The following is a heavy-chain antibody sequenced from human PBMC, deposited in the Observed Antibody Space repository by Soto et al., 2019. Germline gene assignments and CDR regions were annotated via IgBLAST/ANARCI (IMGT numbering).Heavy chain of an antibody. CDR3: AKFSDFAYYYGSGSYSSFDY. CDR1: GFTFSSYA. Sequence: GGSLRLSCAASGFTFSSYAMSWVRQAPGKGLEWVSAISGSGGSTYYADSVKGRFTISRDNSKNTLYLQMNSLRAEDTAVYYCAKFSDFAYYYGSGSYSSFDYWGQGTLVTVSS. V-gene: IGHV3-23*01. D-gene: IGHD3-10*01. CDR2: ISGSGGST. J-gene: IGHJ4*02.